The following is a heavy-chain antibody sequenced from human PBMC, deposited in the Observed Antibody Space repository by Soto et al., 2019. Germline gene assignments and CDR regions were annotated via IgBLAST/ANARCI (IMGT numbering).Heavy chain of an antibody. Sequence: AETLSITCSVSGDPLNNFYWDWIGQTAGKGLEWIGRIHASGNTNYNPSLKSRATLSVDTSKNQFSLKVRSVTAADTAVYYCARSSHKESWFDPWGQGTMVTVSS. CDR3: ARSSHKESWFDP. J-gene: IGHJ5*02. D-gene: IGHD6-19*01. V-gene: IGHV4-4*07. CDR2: IHASGNT. CDR1: GDPLNNFY.